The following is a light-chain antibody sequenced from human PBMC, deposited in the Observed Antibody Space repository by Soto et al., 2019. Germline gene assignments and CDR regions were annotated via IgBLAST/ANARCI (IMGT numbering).Light chain of an antibody. J-gene: IGKJ2*01. CDR2: DAS. CDR3: QQYNSYPPYA. V-gene: IGKV1-5*01. Sequence: DIQMTQSPSTLSASVGDRVTITCRANQSISSRLAWYQQKPGKAPKLLIYDASSLESGLPSRFSGSASGTELPLTISSLQHDDFATYYCQQYNSYPPYAFGHGTKLESK. CDR1: QSISSR.